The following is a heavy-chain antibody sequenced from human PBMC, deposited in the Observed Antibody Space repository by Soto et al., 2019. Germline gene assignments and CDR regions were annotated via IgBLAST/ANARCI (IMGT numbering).Heavy chain of an antibody. Sequence: GGSLRLSCAASGFTFSSYAMHWVRQAPGKGLEWVAVISYDGSNKYYADSVKGRFTISRDNSKNTLYLQMNSLRAEDTAVYYCARDGQWLALVVPYFDYWGQGTLVTVSS. V-gene: IGHV3-30-3*01. D-gene: IGHD6-19*01. CDR2: ISYDGSNK. CDR1: GFTFSSYA. J-gene: IGHJ4*02. CDR3: ARDGQWLALVVPYFDY.